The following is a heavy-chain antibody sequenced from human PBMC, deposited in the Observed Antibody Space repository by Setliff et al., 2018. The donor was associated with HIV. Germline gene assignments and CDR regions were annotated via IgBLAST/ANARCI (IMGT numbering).Heavy chain of an antibody. CDR1: GDSIKDYY. CDR3: ARDGATSNWDKKVLDA. CDR2: MSFSANS. V-gene: IGHV4-59*01. J-gene: IGHJ5*02. D-gene: IGHD2-2*01. Sequence: SETLSLTCNVSGDSIKDYYWSWIRQPPGKGLEWLGYMSFSANSNYNPTLNSRVTMSVDTSRDQFSLKLSSVTAADTGVYYCARDGATSNWDKKVLDAWGQGTRVTVS.